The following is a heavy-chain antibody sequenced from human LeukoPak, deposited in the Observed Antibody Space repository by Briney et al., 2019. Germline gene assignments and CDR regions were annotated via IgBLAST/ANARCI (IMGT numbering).Heavy chain of an antibody. D-gene: IGHD3-22*01. V-gene: IGHV4-59*11. CDR3: ARSGDSSAYYSF. J-gene: IGHJ4*02. CDR1: GASIRSHH. Sequence: SETLSLTCTVSGASIRSHHWTWIRQPPGKGLEWIGNVYYVGSTSYSPSLKSRVAISLDTSKNQFSLEMNSVTAADTAVYYCARSGDSSAYYSFWGQGILVTVFS. CDR2: VYYVGST.